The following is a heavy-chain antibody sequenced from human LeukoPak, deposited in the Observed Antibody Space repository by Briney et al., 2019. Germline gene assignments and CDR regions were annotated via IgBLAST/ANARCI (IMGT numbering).Heavy chain of an antibody. CDR3: AKVYCGGDCRAFDY. Sequence: GGSLRLSCAASGFTFSSYAMSWVRQAPGKGLGWVSAISGSGGSTYYADSVKGRFTISRDNSKNTLYLQMNSLRAEDTAVYYCAKVYCGGDCRAFDYWGQGTLVTVSS. CDR1: GFTFSSYA. V-gene: IGHV3-23*01. CDR2: ISGSGGST. D-gene: IGHD2-21*02. J-gene: IGHJ4*02.